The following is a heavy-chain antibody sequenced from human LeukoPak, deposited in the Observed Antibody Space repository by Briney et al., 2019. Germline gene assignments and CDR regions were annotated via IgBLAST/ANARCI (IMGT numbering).Heavy chain of an antibody. CDR1: GGSVSSYY. V-gene: IGHV4-59*08. CDR3: ARKDDFNSFDP. Sequence: SETLSLTCTVSGGSVSSYYWSWVRQPPGKGLEWIGYMYYIGSTIYNPSLKSRVTISVDTSKSQFSLKLNSVTAADTAMYYCARKDDFNSFDPWGQGTLVTVSS. D-gene: IGHD2-21*02. J-gene: IGHJ5*02. CDR2: MYYIGST.